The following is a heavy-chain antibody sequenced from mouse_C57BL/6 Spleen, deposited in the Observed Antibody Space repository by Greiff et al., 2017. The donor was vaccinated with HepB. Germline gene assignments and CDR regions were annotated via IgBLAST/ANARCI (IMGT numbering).Heavy chain of an antibody. CDR1: GFTFSSYG. D-gene: IGHD3-2*02. Sequence: DVQLVESGGDLVKPGGSLKLSCAASGFTFSSYGMSWVRQTPDKRLEWVATISSGGSYTYYPDSVKGRINISRDNAKNTLSLQMSSLKSEDTAMYYCARQLRLRWGYYFDYWGHSTTLTVSS. J-gene: IGHJ2*01. V-gene: IGHV5-6*01. CDR3: ARQLRLRWGYYFDY. CDR2: ISSGGSYT.